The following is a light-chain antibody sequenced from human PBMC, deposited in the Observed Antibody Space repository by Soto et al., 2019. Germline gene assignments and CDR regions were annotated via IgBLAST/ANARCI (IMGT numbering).Light chain of an antibody. CDR3: HQSFTSPYT. CDR1: QRLPSDF. CDR2: VAS. J-gene: IGKJ2*01. Sequence: DIVLTQSPGTLSLSPGERATLSCRASQRLPSDFLSWYQQKPGQAPRLLIYVASSRATGIPERFSGSGSGTDFTLSISRLEPEDFAVYYCHQSFTSPYTFGQGTKLEIK. V-gene: IGKV3-20*01.